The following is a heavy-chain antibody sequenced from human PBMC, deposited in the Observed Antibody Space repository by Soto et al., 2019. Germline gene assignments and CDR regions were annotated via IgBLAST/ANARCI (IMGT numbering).Heavy chain of an antibody. CDR2: ISSNGGST. D-gene: IGHD3-16*01. CDR1: GFTFSSYA. Sequence: GGSLRLSCAASGFTFSSYAMHWVRQAPGKGLEYVSAISSNGGSTYYADSVKGRFTISRDNSKNTLYLQMGSLRAEDMAVYYCARGDYVWGSSPFDYWGQGTLVTVSS. CDR3: ARGDYVWGSSPFDY. V-gene: IGHV3-64*02. J-gene: IGHJ4*02.